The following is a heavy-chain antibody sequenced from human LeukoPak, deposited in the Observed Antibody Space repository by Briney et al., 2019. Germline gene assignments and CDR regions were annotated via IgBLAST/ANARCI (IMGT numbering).Heavy chain of an antibody. CDR2: ISDSGDYT. Sequence: GGSLRLSCAGSGFAFSSYAMSWVRQAPGQGLEWVSVISDSGDYTSYADSVRGRFTISRDNSRNTLYLQMISLRPEDTAVYYCAKDTSIGKYCTNGVCSPFDYWGQGTLVTVSS. CDR3: AKDTSIGKYCTNGVCSPFDY. J-gene: IGHJ4*02. D-gene: IGHD2-8*01. V-gene: IGHV3-23*01. CDR1: GFAFSSYA.